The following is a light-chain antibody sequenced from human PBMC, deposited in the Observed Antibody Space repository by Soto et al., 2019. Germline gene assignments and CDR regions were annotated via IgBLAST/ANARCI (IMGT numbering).Light chain of an antibody. CDR1: QSVSSN. CDR2: GAS. Sequence: EIVMTQSPATLSVSPGERATLSCRASQSVSSNLAWYQQKPGQAPRLLIYGASTRATGIPARFSGSGSGTEFILTIRSLQSEDFAVYYCQQYNNWPTWTFGQGTKGDIK. CDR3: QQYNNWPTWT. J-gene: IGKJ1*01. V-gene: IGKV3-15*01.